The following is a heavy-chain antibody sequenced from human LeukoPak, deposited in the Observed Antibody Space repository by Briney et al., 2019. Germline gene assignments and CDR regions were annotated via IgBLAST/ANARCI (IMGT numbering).Heavy chain of an antibody. V-gene: IGHV3-66*03. J-gene: IGHJ5*02. Sequence: GGSLRLSCAVSGFRVGDYYMSWVRQAPGEGLEWVGLIRDSGEAFYADFARGRFAISRDESENTLYLQMNSLRVEDTAVYFCARDRAANQDWVEFDPWGQGTPVIVSS. D-gene: IGHD3/OR15-3a*01. CDR1: GFRVGDYY. CDR3: ARDRAANQDWVEFDP. CDR2: IRDSGEA.